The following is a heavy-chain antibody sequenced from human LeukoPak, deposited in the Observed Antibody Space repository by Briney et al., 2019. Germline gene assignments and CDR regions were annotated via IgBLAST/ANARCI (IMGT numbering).Heavy chain of an antibody. CDR3: ARQWLPNNWFDP. CDR1: GGTFSRHA. Sequence: ASVKVSCKASGGTFSRHAISWLRQAPGQGLEWMGGIIPIFGTANYAQKFQGRVTITADESTSTAYMELSSLRSEDAAVYYCARQWLPNNWFDPWGQGTLVTVSS. CDR2: IIPIFGTA. V-gene: IGHV1-69*01. J-gene: IGHJ5*02. D-gene: IGHD6-19*01.